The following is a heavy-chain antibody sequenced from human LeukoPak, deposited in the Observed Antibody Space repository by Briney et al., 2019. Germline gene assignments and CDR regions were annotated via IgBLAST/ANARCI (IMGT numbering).Heavy chain of an antibody. CDR3: AKDPLANDYYYYGMDV. J-gene: IGHJ6*02. CDR1: GFTFKSHA. CDR2: ISWDGNIE. V-gene: IGHV3-30-3*01. Sequence: GRSLRLSCSASGFTFKSHAMHWIRQAPGKGLEWVAFISWDGNIEHYADSVKGRFTISRDNSKNTLYLQMNSLRAEDTAVYYCAKDPLANDYYYYGMDVWGQGTTVTVSS.